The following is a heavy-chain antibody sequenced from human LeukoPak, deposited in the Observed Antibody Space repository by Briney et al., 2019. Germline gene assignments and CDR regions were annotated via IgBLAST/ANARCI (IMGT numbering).Heavy chain of an antibody. J-gene: IGHJ4*02. D-gene: IGHD5-12*01. CDR2: IKQDGSEK. CDR1: GFTFSSYW. V-gene: IGHV3-7*01. CDR3: ARDGGNSGYNWAIDY. Sequence: PGGSLRLSCAASGFTFSSYWMSWVRQAPGKGLEWVANIKQDGSEKYYVDSVKGRFTISRDNAKNSLYLQMNSLRADDTAVYYCARDGGNSGYNWAIDYWGQGTLVTVSS.